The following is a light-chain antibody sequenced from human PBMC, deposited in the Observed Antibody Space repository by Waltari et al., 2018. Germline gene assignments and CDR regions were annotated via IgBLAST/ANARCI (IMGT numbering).Light chain of an antibody. V-gene: IGLV6-57*01. CDR3: QSYDSSNVV. CDR1: SGSIASNY. J-gene: IGLJ2*01. CDR2: EDN. Sequence: NFMLTQPHSVSESPGKTVTISCPRSSGSIASNYVQWYQQRPGSSPPTVFYEDNPRPSGVPARFAGSIDSSSNSASLTISGLKTEDEADYYCQSYDSSNVVFGGGTKLTVL.